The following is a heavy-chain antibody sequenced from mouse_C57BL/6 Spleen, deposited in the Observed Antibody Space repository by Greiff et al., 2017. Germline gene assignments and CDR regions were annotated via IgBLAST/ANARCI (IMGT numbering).Heavy chain of an antibody. CDR2: IYPGDGDT. Sequence: VQLQESGPELVKPGASVKISCKASGYAFSSSWMNWVKQRPGKGLEWIGRIYPGDGDTNYNGKFKGKATLTADKSSSTAYMQLSSLTSEDSAVYFCATGDYYFDYWGQGTTLTVSS. J-gene: IGHJ2*01. CDR3: ATGDYYFDY. CDR1: GYAFSSSW. D-gene: IGHD6-2*01. V-gene: IGHV1-82*01.